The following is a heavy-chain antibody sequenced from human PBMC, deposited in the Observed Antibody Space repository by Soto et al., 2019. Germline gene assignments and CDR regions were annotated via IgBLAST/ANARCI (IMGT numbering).Heavy chain of an antibody. CDR3: ARDELVLNYYYYYGMDV. V-gene: IGHV4-34*01. J-gene: IGHJ6*02. CDR1: GGSFSGYY. CDR2: INHSGST. D-gene: IGHD6-13*01. Sequence: LSLTCAVYGGSFSGYYWSWIRQPPGKGLEWIGEINHSGSTNYNPSLESRVTISVDTSKNQFSLKLSSVTAADTAVYYCARDELVLNYYYYYGMDVWGQGTTVTVSS.